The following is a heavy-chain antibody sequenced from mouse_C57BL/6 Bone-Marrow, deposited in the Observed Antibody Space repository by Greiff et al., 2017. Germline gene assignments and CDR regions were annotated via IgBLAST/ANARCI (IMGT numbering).Heavy chain of an antibody. CDR2: IDPSDSYT. Sequence: QVQLQQPGAELVKPGASVKLSCKASGYTFTSYWMQWVKQRPGQGLEWIGVIDPSDSYTNYNQKFKGKATLTVDTSSSTAYMQLSSLTSEDSAVLYCARKVPYDFWGQGTPLTGSP. CDR3: ARKVPYDF. CDR1: GYTFTSYW. V-gene: IGHV1-50*01. D-gene: IGHD1-3*01. J-gene: IGHJ2*01.